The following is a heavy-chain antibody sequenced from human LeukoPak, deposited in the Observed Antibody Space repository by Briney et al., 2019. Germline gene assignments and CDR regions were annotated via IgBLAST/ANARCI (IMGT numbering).Heavy chain of an antibody. J-gene: IGHJ6*02. CDR1: GFTFSSYG. D-gene: IGHD3-10*01. V-gene: IGHV3-30*03. CDR2: NSYDGSNK. Sequence: GRSLRLSCAASGFTFSSYGMHGVRQAPGKGLEWVAVNSYDGSNKYYADSVRGRFTISRDNSKNTLYLQMNSLRAEDTAVYYCATDRWFGELTPLYYYYYGMDVWGQGTTVTASS. CDR3: ATDRWFGELTPLYYYYYGMDV.